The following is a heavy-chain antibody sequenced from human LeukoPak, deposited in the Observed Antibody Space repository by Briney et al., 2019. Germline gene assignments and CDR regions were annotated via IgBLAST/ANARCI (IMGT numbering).Heavy chain of an antibody. CDR2: VDQDGSEK. CDR1: GFIFNSYW. D-gene: IGHD3-16*01. V-gene: IGHV3-7*03. CDR3: ARGWASSRRKAFDI. J-gene: IGHJ3*02. Sequence: GGSLRLSCAASGFIFNSYWMNWLRQAPGKGLEWVSNVDQDGSEKYYVGSVKGRFTISRDNAKNSLYLQMNSLRVEDTAVYYCARGWASSRRKAFDIWGQGTMVTVSS.